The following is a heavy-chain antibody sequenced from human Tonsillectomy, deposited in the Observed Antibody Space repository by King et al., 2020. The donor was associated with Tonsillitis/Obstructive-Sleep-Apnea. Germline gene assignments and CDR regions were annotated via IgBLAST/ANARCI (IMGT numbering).Heavy chain of an antibody. V-gene: IGHV3-74*01. CDR2: INVDGSST. Sequence: VQLVESGGGLVQPGGSLRLSCAVSEFTFSSYSMHWVRRAPGTGLVWVSHINVDGSSTNYADSVKGRFTISRDNAKNTLYLQMNSLRAEDTAVYYCARDHSGTGAAFDIWGQGTMLTVSS. D-gene: IGHD1-1*01. CDR3: ARDHSGTGAAFDI. CDR1: EFTFSSYS. J-gene: IGHJ3*02.